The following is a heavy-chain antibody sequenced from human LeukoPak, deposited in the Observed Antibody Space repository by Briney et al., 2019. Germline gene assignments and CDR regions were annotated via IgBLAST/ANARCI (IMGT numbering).Heavy chain of an antibody. J-gene: IGHJ4*02. CDR1: GYTFTGYY. Sequence: ASVKVSCKASGYTFTGYYMHWVRQAPGQGLEWMGWINPNSGGTNYAQKFQGGVTMTRDTSISTAYMELSRLRSDDTAVYYCARGKHEGWYYFDYWGQGTLVTVSS. CDR3: ARGKHEGWYYFDY. V-gene: IGHV1-2*02. CDR2: INPNSGGT. D-gene: IGHD2-8*01.